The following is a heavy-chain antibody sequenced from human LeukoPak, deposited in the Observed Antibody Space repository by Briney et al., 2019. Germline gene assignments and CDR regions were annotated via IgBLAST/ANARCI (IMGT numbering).Heavy chain of an antibody. Sequence: GGSLRLPCAASGFTFSSYGMHWVRQAPGKGLEWVAVISYDGSNKYYADSVKGRFTISRDNAKNSLYLQMDSLRAEDTAVYYCARALGSGPTVTPGYWGQGTLVTVSS. D-gene: IGHD4-17*01. J-gene: IGHJ4*02. CDR1: GFTFSSYG. V-gene: IGHV3-30*03. CDR3: ARALGSGPTVTPGY. CDR2: ISYDGSNK.